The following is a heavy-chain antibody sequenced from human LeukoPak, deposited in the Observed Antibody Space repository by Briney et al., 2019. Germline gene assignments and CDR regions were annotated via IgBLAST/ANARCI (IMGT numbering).Heavy chain of an antibody. D-gene: IGHD7-27*01. CDR1: GFTFSSYS. CDR3: ARSLLGYGAVDI. Sequence: GGSLRLSCAASGFTFSSYSMNWVRQAPGKGLEWVSSISSSSSYIYYADSVKGRFTISRDNAKNSLYLQMNSVRAEDTAVYYCARSLLGYGAVDIWGQGTMVTISS. CDR2: ISSSSSYI. V-gene: IGHV3-21*01. J-gene: IGHJ3*02.